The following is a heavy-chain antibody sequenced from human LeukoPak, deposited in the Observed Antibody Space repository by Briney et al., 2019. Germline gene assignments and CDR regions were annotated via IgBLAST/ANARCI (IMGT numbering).Heavy chain of an antibody. D-gene: IGHD3-10*01. Sequence: ASVKVSCKASGYTFTMYYIHWVRQAPGQGLEWMGMINPSDGVTNYTQRFQGRLTMTRDTSTSTAYMDLRSLTSDDTAVYFCAHAYYTYYYSDVWGRGTTVTVSS. CDR1: GYTFTMYY. CDR3: AHAYYTYYYSDV. V-gene: IGHV1-46*01. J-gene: IGHJ6*03. CDR2: INPSDGVT.